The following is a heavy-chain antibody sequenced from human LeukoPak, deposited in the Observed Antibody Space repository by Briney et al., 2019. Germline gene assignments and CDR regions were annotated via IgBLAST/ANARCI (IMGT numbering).Heavy chain of an antibody. V-gene: IGHV1-2*02. CDR1: GYTFTGYY. CDR2: INPNSGGT. CDR3: ARDLGKYSGSYYEVAIDY. Sequence: ASVKVSCKASGYTFTGYYIHWVRQAPGQGLEWMGWINPNSGGTNYAQKLQGRVTMTTDTSTSTAYMELRSLRSDDTAVYYCARDLGKYSGSYYEVAIDYWGQGTLVTVSS. D-gene: IGHD1-26*01. J-gene: IGHJ4*02.